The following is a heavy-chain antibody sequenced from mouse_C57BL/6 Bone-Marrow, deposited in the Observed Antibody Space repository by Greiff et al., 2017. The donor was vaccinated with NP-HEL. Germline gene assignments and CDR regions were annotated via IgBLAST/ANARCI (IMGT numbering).Heavy chain of an antibody. CDR1: GYTFTSYD. V-gene: IGHV1-85*01. CDR3: ARTQGHYYGRNFDV. Sequence: VQRVESGPELVKPGASVKLSCKASGYTFTSYDINWVKQRPGQGLEWIGWIYPRDGSTKYNEKFKGKATLTVDTSSSTAYMELHSLTSEDSAVYFCARTQGHYYGRNFDVWGTGTTVTVSS. CDR2: IYPRDGST. D-gene: IGHD1-1*01. J-gene: IGHJ1*03.